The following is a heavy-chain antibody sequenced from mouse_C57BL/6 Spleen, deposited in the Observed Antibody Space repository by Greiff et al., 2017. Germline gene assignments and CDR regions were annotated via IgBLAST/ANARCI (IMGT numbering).Heavy chain of an antibody. CDR2: IDPSDSYT. CDR3: ARGGLRLRMNY. J-gene: IGHJ2*01. D-gene: IGHD3-2*02. Sequence: QAQLQQPGAELVKPGASVKLSCKASGYTFTSYWMQWVKQRPGQGLEWIGEIDPSDSYTNYNQKFKGKATLTVDTSSSTAYMQLSSLTSEDSAVYYCARGGLRLRMNYWGQGTTLTVSS. CDR1: GYTFTSYW. V-gene: IGHV1-50*01.